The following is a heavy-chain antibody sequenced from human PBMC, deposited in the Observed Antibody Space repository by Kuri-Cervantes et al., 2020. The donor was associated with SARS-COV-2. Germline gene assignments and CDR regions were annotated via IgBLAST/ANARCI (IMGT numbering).Heavy chain of an antibody. CDR1: GGSFSGCY. CDR2: INHSGST. D-gene: IGHD2-15*01. J-gene: IGHJ4*02. CDR3: AIAWSTFDY. V-gene: IGHV4-34*01. Sequence: GSLRLSCAVYGGSFSGCYWSWIRQPPGKGLEWIGEINHSGSTNYNPSLKSRVTISVDTSKNQFSLKLSSVTAADTAVYYCAIAWSTFDYWGQGALVTVSS.